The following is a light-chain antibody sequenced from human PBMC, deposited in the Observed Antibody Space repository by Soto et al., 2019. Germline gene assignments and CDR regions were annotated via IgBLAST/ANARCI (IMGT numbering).Light chain of an antibody. V-gene: IGLV2-14*01. CDR2: EVS. CDR3: SSYTSSSTLDV. CDR1: SSDGGAYNY. Sequence: QSALTQPASVSGSPGQSITISCTGTSSDGGAYNYVSWYQQHPGKAPKLMIYEVSNRPPGVSNRFSGSKSGNTASLTISGLQAEDEADYYCSSYTSSSTLDVFGTGTKVTVL. J-gene: IGLJ1*01.